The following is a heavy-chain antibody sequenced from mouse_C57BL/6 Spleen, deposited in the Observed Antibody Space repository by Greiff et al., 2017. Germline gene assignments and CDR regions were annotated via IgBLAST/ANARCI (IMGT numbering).Heavy chain of an antibody. V-gene: IGHV1-52*01. J-gene: IGHJ1*03. CDR2: IDPSDSET. CDR1: GYTFTSYW. Sequence: QVQLQQPGAELVRPGSSVKLSCKASGYTFTSYWMHWVKQRPIQGLEWIGNIDPSDSETHYNQKFKDKATLTVDKSSSTAYMQLSSLTSEDSAVYYCARGIYYDYGGGYFDVWGTGTTVTVSS. CDR3: ARGIYYDYGGGYFDV. D-gene: IGHD2-4*01.